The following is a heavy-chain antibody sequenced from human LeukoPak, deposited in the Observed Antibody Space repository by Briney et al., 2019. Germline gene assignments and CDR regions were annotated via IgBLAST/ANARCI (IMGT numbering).Heavy chain of an antibody. V-gene: IGHV3-23*01. Sequence: SGGSLRLSCAASGFTFSSYAMSWVRQAPGKGLEWVSAISGSGGSTYYADSVKGRFTISRDNSKNTLYLQMNSLKAEDTAVYYCAKEMGYDSSVDAFDIWGQGTMVTVSS. J-gene: IGHJ3*02. CDR2: ISGSGGST. CDR1: GFTFSSYA. D-gene: IGHD3-22*01. CDR3: AKEMGYDSSVDAFDI.